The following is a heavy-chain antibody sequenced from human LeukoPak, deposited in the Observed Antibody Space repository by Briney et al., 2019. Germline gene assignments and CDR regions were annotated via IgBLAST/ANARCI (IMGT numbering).Heavy chain of an antibody. CDR1: GFTFSSYA. Sequence: GGSLRLSCAASGFTFSSYAMSWVRQAPGKGLEWVSAISGSGGSTYYADSVKGRFTISRDNSKNTLYLQMKSLRAEDTALYYCARFTSGIIGNALDIWGQGTMVTVSS. J-gene: IGHJ3*02. CDR2: ISGSGGST. CDR3: ARFTSGIIGNALDI. D-gene: IGHD1-14*01. V-gene: IGHV3-23*01.